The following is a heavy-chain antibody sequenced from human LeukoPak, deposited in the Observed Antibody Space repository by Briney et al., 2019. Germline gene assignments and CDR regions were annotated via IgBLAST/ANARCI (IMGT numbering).Heavy chain of an antibody. CDR3: ARSYSNYYMDV. Sequence: GGSLRLSCAASGFTFSSYGMHWVRQAPGKGLEWVAVIWYDGSNKYYADSVKGRFTISRDNSKNTLYLQMNSLRAEDTAVYYCARSYSNYYMDVWGKGTTVTVSS. V-gene: IGHV3-33*01. J-gene: IGHJ6*03. CDR2: IWYDGSNK. CDR1: GFTFSSYG. D-gene: IGHD4-11*01.